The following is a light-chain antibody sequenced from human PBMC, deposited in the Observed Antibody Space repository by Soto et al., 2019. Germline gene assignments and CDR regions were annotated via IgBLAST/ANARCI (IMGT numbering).Light chain of an antibody. V-gene: IGKV1-39*01. CDR3: QQSYSTPRT. J-gene: IGKJ1*01. CDR1: QSISSY. CDR2: AAS. Sequence: EIQMTQSPSSLSASVGDRVTITCRASQSISSYLNWYQQKPGKAPKLLIYAASSLQSGVPSRFSGSGSATDFTLTISSLQPEDFATYYCQQSYSTPRTFGQGTKVDIK.